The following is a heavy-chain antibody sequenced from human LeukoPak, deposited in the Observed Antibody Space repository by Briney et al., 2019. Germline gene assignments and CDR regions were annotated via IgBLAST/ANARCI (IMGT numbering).Heavy chain of an antibody. Sequence: GSSVKVSCKASGGTFSSYAISWVRQAPGQGLERMGRIIPILGIANYAQKFQGRVTITADKSTSTAYMELSSLRSEDTAVYYCASSYGGNSLGIGPYYYGMDVWGQGTTVTVSS. D-gene: IGHD4-23*01. CDR3: ASSYGGNSLGIGPYYYGMDV. CDR1: GGTFSSYA. J-gene: IGHJ6*02. CDR2: IIPILGIA. V-gene: IGHV1-69*04.